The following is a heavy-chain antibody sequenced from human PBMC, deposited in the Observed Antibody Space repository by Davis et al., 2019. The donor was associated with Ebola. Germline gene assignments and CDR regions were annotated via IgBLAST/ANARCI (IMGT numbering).Heavy chain of an antibody. CDR2: IRSKANSYAT. D-gene: IGHD2-15*01. CDR3: TSLDIVVVVAATPDYYYYGMDV. Sequence: GGSLRLSCAASGFTFSGSAMHWVRQVSGKGLEWVGRIRSKANSYATAYAASVKGRFTISRDDSKNTAYLQMNSLKTEDTAVYYCTSLDIVVVVAATPDYYYYGMDVWGQGTTVTVSS. CDR1: GFTFSGSA. J-gene: IGHJ6*02. V-gene: IGHV3-73*01.